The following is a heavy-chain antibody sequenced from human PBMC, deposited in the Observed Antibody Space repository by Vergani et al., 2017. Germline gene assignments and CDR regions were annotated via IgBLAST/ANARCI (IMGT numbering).Heavy chain of an antibody. CDR2: ISGSGGST. D-gene: IGHD4-17*01. V-gene: IGHV3-23*04. CDR3: AKGSVTTPYYYYGMDV. CDR1: GFTFSSYG. Sequence: VQLVESGGGVVQPGRSLRLSCAASGFTFSSYGMHWVRQAPGKGLEWVSAISGSGGSTYYADSVKGRFTISRDNSKNTLYLQMNSLRAEDTAVYYCAKGSVTTPYYYYGMDVWGQGTTVTVSS. J-gene: IGHJ6*02.